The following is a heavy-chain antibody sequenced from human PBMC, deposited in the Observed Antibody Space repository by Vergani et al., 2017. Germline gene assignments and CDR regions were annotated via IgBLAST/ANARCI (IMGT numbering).Heavy chain of an antibody. D-gene: IGHD1-1*01. Sequence: EVELVQSGPEMRKPGESLKISCKGSEYSFGNYWIGWVRQMPGKGLEGMGIIYPADSDTRYSPSFQGQVTISADKSISTAFLQWDSLKASDTALYYCPRHTTYTDSWGQGTLVTVSS. J-gene: IGHJ4*02. CDR1: EYSFGNYW. V-gene: IGHV5-51*01. CDR3: PRHTTYTDS. CDR2: IYPADSDT.